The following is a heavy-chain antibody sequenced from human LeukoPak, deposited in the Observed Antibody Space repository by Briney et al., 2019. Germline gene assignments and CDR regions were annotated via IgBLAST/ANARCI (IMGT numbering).Heavy chain of an antibody. CDR1: GGSISSYY. CDR3: ARHQTTVTTGYYFDY. CDR2: INHSGST. V-gene: IGHV4-34*01. D-gene: IGHD4-17*01. Sequence: PSETLSLTCTVSGGSISSYYWSWIRQPPGKGLEWIGEINHSGSTNYNPSLKSRVTISVDTSKNQFSLKLSSVTAADTAVYYCARHQTTVTTGYYFDYWGQGTLVTVSS. J-gene: IGHJ4*02.